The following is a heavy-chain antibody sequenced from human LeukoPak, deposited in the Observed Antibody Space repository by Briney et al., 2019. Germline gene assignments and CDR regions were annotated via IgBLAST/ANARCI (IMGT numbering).Heavy chain of an antibody. V-gene: IGHV4-4*02. CDR1: GDTIGSNKW. D-gene: IGHD1-1*01. J-gene: IGHJ4*02. Sequence: SETLSLTCAVSGDTIGSNKWWTWVRQPPGKGLEWIGEIHHSGRLNYSPSLKSRVTISVDKSKNHFSLNLNSITPADTAIYYCARGGDWKFDYWGQGALVTVSS. CDR3: ARGGDWKFDY. CDR2: IHHSGRL.